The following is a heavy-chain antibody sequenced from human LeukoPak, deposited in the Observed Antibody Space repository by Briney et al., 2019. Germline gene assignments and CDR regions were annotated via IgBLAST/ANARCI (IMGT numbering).Heavy chain of an antibody. D-gene: IGHD4-11*01. CDR2: IIPIFGTA. CDR1: GGTFSSYA. CDR3: ASMRSTVTTERDYYYYMDV. J-gene: IGHJ6*03. V-gene: IGHV1-69*06. Sequence: SVKVSCKASGGTFSSYAISWVRQAPGQGLEWMGGIIPIFGTANYAQKFQGRVTITADKSTSTAYMELSSLRSEDTAVYYCASMRSTVTTERDYYYYMDVWGKGTTVTVSS.